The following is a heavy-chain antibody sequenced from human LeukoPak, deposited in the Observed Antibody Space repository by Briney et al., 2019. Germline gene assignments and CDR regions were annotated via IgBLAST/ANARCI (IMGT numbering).Heavy chain of an antibody. V-gene: IGHV1-24*01. CDR1: GYTLTELS. J-gene: IGHJ6*02. CDR3: AREGRFLEWLYTRYYYYGMDV. Sequence: ASVKVSCKVSGYTLTELSMHWVRQAPGKGLEWMGGFDPEDGETIYAQKFQGRVTMTEDTSTDTAYMELRSLRSDDTAVYYCAREGRFLEWLYTRYYYYGMDVWGQGTTVTVSS. D-gene: IGHD3-3*01. CDR2: FDPEDGET.